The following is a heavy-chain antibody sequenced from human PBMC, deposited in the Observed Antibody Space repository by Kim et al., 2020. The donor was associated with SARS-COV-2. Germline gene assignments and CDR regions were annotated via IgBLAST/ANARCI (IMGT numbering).Heavy chain of an antibody. CDR1: GFTFSSYG. J-gene: IGHJ4*02. CDR3: AKLCSSTSCYDTPFDY. CDR2: ISYDGSNK. Sequence: GGSLRLSCAASGFTFSSYGMHWVRQAPGKGLEWVAVISYDGSNKYYADSVKGRFTISRDNSKNTLYLQMNSLRAEDTAVYYCAKLCSSTSCYDTPFDYWGQGTLVTVSS. D-gene: IGHD2-2*01. V-gene: IGHV3-30*18.